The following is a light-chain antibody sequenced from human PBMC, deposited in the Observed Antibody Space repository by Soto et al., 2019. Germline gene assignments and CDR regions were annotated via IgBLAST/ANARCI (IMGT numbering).Light chain of an antibody. V-gene: IGKV1-5*03. CDR3: QQYNTYWT. J-gene: IGKJ1*01. CDR2: KAS. Sequence: DIQMTQAPSTLSASVGDRVTITCRASQSIRSWLAWYQQKPGKAPKLLIYKASNLESGVPSRFSGSVSGTEFTLTISSLQPDDFATYYCQQYNTYWTFGQGTKVAIK. CDR1: QSIRSW.